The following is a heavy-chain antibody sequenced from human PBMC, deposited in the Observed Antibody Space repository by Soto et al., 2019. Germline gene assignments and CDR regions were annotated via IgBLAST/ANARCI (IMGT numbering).Heavy chain of an antibody. Sequence: GGSLRLSCAASGFTFSSYAMSWVRQAPGKGLEWVSAISGSGGSTYYADSVKGRFTISRDNSKNTLYLQMNSLRAEDTAVYYCAKDFLSSTSGDYFDYWGQGTLVTVSS. D-gene: IGHD2-2*01. CDR3: AKDFLSSTSGDYFDY. CDR1: GFTFSSYA. V-gene: IGHV3-23*01. CDR2: ISGSGGST. J-gene: IGHJ4*02.